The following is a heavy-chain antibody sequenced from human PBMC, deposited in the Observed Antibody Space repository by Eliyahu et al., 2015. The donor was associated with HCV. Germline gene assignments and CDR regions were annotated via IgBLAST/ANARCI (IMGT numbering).Heavy chain of an antibody. CDR1: GGPLPTSY. CDR2: IHYSGST. Sequence: QVQLQESGPGLVKPSETLSLTCTVSGGPLPTSYCSWIRQPPGKGXAWIGYIHYSGSTHYNPSLKSRVTISVDTPKNQFSLNLTSVTAADTAVYYCASGGGGIAVAGTGGWFDPWGQGTLVTVSS. D-gene: IGHD6-19*01. V-gene: IGHV4-59*01. J-gene: IGHJ5*02. CDR3: ASGGGGIAVAGTGGWFDP.